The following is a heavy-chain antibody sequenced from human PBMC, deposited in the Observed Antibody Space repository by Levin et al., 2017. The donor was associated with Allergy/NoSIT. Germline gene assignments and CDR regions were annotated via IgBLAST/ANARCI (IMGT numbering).Heavy chain of an antibody. CDR3: AKDEGATRSYYINY. CDR2: ILYDSSKK. D-gene: IGHD1-26*01. J-gene: IGHJ4*02. CDR1: RLTFSSYA. Sequence: GGSLRLSCAASRLTFSSYAMHWVRQAPGKGLEWVAFILYDSSKKSYADSVKGRFTISRDNSKNTLYLQMDSLTTEDTAVYYCAKDEGATRSYYINYWGQGTLVTVSS. V-gene: IGHV3-30*18.